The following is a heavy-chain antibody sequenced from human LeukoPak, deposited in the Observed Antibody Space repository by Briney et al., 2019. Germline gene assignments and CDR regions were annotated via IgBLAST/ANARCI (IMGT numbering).Heavy chain of an antibody. CDR3: SRDRWAVGGVGGYYAMDV. D-gene: IGHD3-16*01. CDR1: GGSISGYY. Sequence: SETLSLTCTVSGGSISGYYWSWIRQPPGKGLEWIGYIYYSGSTNYNPSLESRVTMSLDTSKNQFSLNLSSVTAADTAVYFCSRDRWAVGGVGGYYAMDVWGQGTTVTVSS. J-gene: IGHJ6*02. V-gene: IGHV4-59*12. CDR2: IYYSGST.